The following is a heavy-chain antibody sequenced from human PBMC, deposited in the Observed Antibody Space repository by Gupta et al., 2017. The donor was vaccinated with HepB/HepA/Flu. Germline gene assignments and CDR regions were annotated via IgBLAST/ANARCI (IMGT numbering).Heavy chain of an antibody. V-gene: IGHV4-4*07. CDR1: GASISSCY. Sequence: VQLHDAGPGLVKPSETLSLTGAVSGASISSCYWIWIRHPAGKGLEWIGRIYTSGSTNYNPSLKSRVTMSVDTSKNQFSLKLSSVTAADTAVYYCARARRGPNYYFDYWGQGTLVTVSS. D-gene: IGHD3/OR15-3a*01. J-gene: IGHJ4*02. CDR2: IYTSGST. CDR3: ARARRGPNYYFDY.